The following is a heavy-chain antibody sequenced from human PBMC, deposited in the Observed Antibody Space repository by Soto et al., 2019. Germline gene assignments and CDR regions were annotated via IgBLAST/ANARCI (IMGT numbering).Heavy chain of an antibody. D-gene: IGHD3-3*01. V-gene: IGHV4-4*02. Sequence: QVRLEESGPGLVRPSGTLSLTCSVSGASINSANWWVWVRQPPGKGLEWIGEIYHIGSTTYNPSLKSRATVSVDKSKHQFSLIVTSVTAADTAVYFCAKRYDFWSGQWYGLGVWGQGTTVTVSS. CDR1: GASINSANW. J-gene: IGHJ6*02. CDR2: IYHIGST. CDR3: AKRYDFWSGQWYGLGV.